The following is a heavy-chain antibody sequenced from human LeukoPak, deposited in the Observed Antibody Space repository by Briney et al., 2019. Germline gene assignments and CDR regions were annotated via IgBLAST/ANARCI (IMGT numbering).Heavy chain of an antibody. V-gene: IGHV3-23*01. CDR2: IIASGGTT. D-gene: IGHD3-10*01. CDR3: AKGAGGSYGLYYFDY. Sequence: GGSLRLSCTASGFPFSSYAISWFRQTPGKGLEWVSSIIASGGTTYYADSVKGRFTISRDNSKNTVYLQMSTLRAEDTAIYYCAKGAGGSYGLYYFDYWGQGALVTVSS. CDR1: GFPFSSYA. J-gene: IGHJ4*02.